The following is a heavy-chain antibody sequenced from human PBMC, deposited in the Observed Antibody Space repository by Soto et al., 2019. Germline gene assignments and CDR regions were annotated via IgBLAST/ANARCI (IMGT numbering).Heavy chain of an antibody. Sequence: PGESLKISCKGSGYTFTTYWIGWVRQMPGKGLDLMGRIYPGDADTIXXPSFQGQXXMSADKSVNTXYLQWXIVKASDTAMYYCARLVGSPPLLDPWRQGTLVTVS. V-gene: IGHV5-51*01. CDR3: ARLVGSPPLLDP. CDR2: IYPGDADT. CDR1: GYTFTTYW. J-gene: IGHJ5*02. D-gene: IGHD1-1*01.